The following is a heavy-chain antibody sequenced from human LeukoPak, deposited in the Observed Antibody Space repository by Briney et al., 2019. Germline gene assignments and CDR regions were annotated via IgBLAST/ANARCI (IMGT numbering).Heavy chain of an antibody. CDR3: ARGPSSNWSGLDF. V-gene: IGHV3-74*01. D-gene: IGHD6-13*01. Sequence: GGSLRLSCAASGFSFSGHWMHWARQLPGKGLVWVSRISPTGSTTSYADSVKGRFTVSRGDAKNTLYLQVNNLRAEDTAVYYCARGPSSNWSGLDFWGQGTLLTVSS. CDR1: GFSFSGHW. CDR2: ISPTGSTT. J-gene: IGHJ4*02.